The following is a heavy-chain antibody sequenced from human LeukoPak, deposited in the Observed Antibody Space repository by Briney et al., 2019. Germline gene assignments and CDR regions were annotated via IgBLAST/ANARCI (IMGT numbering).Heavy chain of an antibody. V-gene: IGHV3-30*04. D-gene: IGHD2-8*01. J-gene: IGHJ4*02. CDR2: TSYDGRQN. Sequence: GRSLRLSCAASGFTFSTYAMNWVRQAPGKGLEWVAVTSYDGRQNYYADSVKGRFTISRDNSKNTLYLQMNSLRDEDSAAYYCARVYLERLTAGYFDHWGQGTWVTVSP. CDR1: GFTFSTYA. CDR3: ARVYLERLTAGYFDH.